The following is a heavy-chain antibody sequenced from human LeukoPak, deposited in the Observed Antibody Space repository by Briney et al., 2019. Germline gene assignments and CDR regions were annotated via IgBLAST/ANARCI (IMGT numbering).Heavy chain of an antibody. CDR2: ISSGSSTI. V-gene: IGHV3-48*01. J-gene: IGHJ4*02. Sequence: GGSLRLSCAASGFTFSSYSMNWVRQAPGKGLGWVSYISSGSSTIYYADSVKGRFTISRDNAKNSLYLQMNSLRAEDTTVYYSAETSHSGYPNYWGQGTLVTVSS. D-gene: IGHD3-22*01. CDR1: GFTFSSYS. CDR3: AETSHSGYPNY.